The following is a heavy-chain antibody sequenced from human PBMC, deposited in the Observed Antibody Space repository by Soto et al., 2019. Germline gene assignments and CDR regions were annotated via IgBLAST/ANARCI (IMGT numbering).Heavy chain of an antibody. Sequence: ASVKVSCKASGYTFTSYGISWVRQAPGQGLEWMGWTSAYNGNTNYAQKLQGRVTMTTDTSTSTAYMELRSLRSDDTAVYYCARDRKYSSSWYSDWFDPWGQGTLVTVSS. D-gene: IGHD6-13*01. CDR2: TSAYNGNT. CDR3: ARDRKYSSSWYSDWFDP. J-gene: IGHJ5*02. V-gene: IGHV1-18*01. CDR1: GYTFTSYG.